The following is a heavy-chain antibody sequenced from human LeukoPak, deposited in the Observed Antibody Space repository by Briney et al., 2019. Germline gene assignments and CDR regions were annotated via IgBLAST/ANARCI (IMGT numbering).Heavy chain of an antibody. V-gene: IGHV3-23*01. CDR2: ISGSGEST. D-gene: IGHD7-27*01. Sequence: PGGSLRLSCAASGFTFSNYAITWIRQAPGKGLEWVSEISGSGESTYYGDSVKGRFTISRDNSKNTLYLQMNSLRAGDTAIYYCAREHWDFDYWGQGTLVTVSS. J-gene: IGHJ4*02. CDR3: AREHWDFDY. CDR1: GFTFSNYA.